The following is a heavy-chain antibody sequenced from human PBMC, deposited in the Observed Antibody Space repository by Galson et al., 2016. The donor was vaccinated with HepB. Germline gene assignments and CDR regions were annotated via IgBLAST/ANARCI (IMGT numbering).Heavy chain of an antibody. J-gene: IGHJ4*02. V-gene: IGHV3-48*04. D-gene: IGHD5-24*01. Sequence: SLRLSCAASGFTFSRYSMHWVRQAPGKGLEWVSYISSSSSTIYYADSVKGRFTISRDNAKNSLFLQMNSLRADDTAVYYCARAIATSYWGQGALVTVSS. CDR2: ISSSSSTI. CDR1: GFTFSRYS. CDR3: ARAIATSY.